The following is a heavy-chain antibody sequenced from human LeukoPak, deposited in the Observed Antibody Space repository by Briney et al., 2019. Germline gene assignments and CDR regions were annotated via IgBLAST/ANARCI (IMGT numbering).Heavy chain of an antibody. CDR1: GFTFSSYG. V-gene: IGHV3-30*18. Sequence: QPGRSLRLSCAASGFTFSSYGMHWVRQAPGKGLEWVAVISYDGSNKYYADSVKGRFTISRDNSKNTLYLQMNSLRAEDTAVYYCAKDYVTIFGVPIYYYGMDVWGQGTTVTVSS. D-gene: IGHD3-3*01. CDR3: AKDYVTIFGVPIYYYGMDV. CDR2: ISYDGSNK. J-gene: IGHJ6*02.